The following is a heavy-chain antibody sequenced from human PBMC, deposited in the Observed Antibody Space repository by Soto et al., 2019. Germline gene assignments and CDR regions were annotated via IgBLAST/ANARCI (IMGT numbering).Heavy chain of an antibody. J-gene: IGHJ4*02. D-gene: IGHD2-8*01. CDR2: ISMSGTYT. V-gene: IGHV3-11*06. CDR1: GFTFSDYY. Sequence: PGGSLRLSCAASGFTFSDYYMSWIRQAPGKGLEWVSFISMSGTYTTYADSVKGRFTISRDNAKNSVLLQMNSLRAEDTALYYCASRGHCSNGVCYPFDYWGQGTLVTVSS. CDR3: ASRGHCSNGVCYPFDY.